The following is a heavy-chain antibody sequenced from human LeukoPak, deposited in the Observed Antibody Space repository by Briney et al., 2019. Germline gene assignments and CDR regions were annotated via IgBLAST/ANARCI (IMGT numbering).Heavy chain of an antibody. CDR1: GYTFTSHW. CDR3: ARLHDSSASYFDF. J-gene: IGHJ4*02. V-gene: IGHV5-51*01. D-gene: IGHD3-22*01. CDR2: IHPGDSDT. Sequence: GESLKISCKGSGYTFTSHWIGWVRQMSGKGLEWMGIIHPGDSDTRFSPSFQAQVTISVDKSISIAYLQWSSLKASDTAMYYCARLHDSSASYFDFWGQGTLVTVSS.